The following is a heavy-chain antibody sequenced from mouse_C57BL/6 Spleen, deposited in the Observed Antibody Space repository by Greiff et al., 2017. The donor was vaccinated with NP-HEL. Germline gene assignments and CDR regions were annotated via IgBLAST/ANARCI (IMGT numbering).Heavy chain of an antibody. Sequence: QVQLQQPGAELVMPGASVKLSCKASGYTFTSYWMHWVKQRPGQGLEWIGEIDPSDSYTNYNQKFKGKSTLTVDKSSSTAYMQLSSLTSEDSAVYYCARGEYYYGSSYWGQGTLVTVSA. CDR3: ARGEYYYGSSY. J-gene: IGHJ3*01. D-gene: IGHD1-1*01. CDR2: IDPSDSYT. V-gene: IGHV1-69*01. CDR1: GYTFTSYW.